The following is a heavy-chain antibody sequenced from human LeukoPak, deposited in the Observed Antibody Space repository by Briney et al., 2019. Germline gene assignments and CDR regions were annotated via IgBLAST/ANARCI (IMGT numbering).Heavy chain of an antibody. D-gene: IGHD3-10*01. Sequence: ASVKVSCKASGYTFTSYDISWVRQATGQGLEWMGWMNPNSGNAGYAQRFQGRVTMTRNNSISTAYMELTSLRSEDTAVYYCGRPLQRGSWTQRALDYWGQGTPVTVSS. V-gene: IGHV1-8*01. CDR3: GRPLQRGSWTQRALDY. CDR1: GYTFTSYD. CDR2: MNPNSGNA. J-gene: IGHJ4*02.